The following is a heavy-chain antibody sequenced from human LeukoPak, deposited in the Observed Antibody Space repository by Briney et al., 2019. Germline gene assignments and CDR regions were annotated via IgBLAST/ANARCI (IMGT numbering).Heavy chain of an antibody. J-gene: IGHJ4*02. CDR2: IKQVGSEK. CDR3: ATAGWGPRTPFDY. Sequence: GGSLRLSCAASGFTFSRYWMSWVRQSPGKGLEWVANIKQVGSEKYYVDSVKGRFTISRDNAKNSLFLQMNSLRAEDTAIYYCATAGWGPRTPFDYWGQGILVTVSS. V-gene: IGHV3-7*05. CDR1: GFTFSRYW. D-gene: IGHD3-16*01.